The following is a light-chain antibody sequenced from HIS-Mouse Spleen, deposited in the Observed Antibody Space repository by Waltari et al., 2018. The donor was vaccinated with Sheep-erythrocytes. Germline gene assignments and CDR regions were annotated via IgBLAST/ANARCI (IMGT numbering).Light chain of an antibody. V-gene: IGLV3-21*02. CDR3: QVWDSSSDHPV. Sequence: SYVLTQPPSVSVAPGQTARITCGGNNIGSKSVHWYQQKPGQAPGLVVYAESDRPSGIAERFSGANSGNTATLTISRVEAGDEADYYCQVWDSSSDHPVFGGGTKLTVL. CDR2: AES. CDR1: NIGSKS. J-gene: IGLJ3*02.